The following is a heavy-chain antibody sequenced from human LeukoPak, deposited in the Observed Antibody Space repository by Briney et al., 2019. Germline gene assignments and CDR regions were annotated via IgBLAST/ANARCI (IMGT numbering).Heavy chain of an antibody. Sequence: ASVKVSCKASGYTFTSYDINWVRQATGQGLEWMGWMNPNSGNTGYAQKFQGRVTITRNTSISTAYMELSSLRSEDTAVYYCARWRGGYVSSYYYYYMDVWGKGTTVTVSS. CDR3: ARWRGGYVSSYYYYYMDV. D-gene: IGHD5-12*01. CDR1: GYTFTSYD. J-gene: IGHJ6*03. CDR2: MNPNSGNT. V-gene: IGHV1-8*03.